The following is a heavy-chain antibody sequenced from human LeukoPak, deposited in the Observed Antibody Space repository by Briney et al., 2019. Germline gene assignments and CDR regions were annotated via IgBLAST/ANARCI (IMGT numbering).Heavy chain of an antibody. CDR3: ARGGHVRVYDNSAYYGHE. Sequence: GGSLRLSCAASGFTFSSYGMSWVRQAPGKGLEWVSAISGSGGSTYYADSVKGRFTISRDNSKNTLYLQMNSLRAEDTAIYYCARGGHVRVYDNSAYYGHEWGQGTLVTVSS. CDR1: GFTFSSYG. D-gene: IGHD3-22*01. CDR2: ISGSGGST. V-gene: IGHV3-23*01. J-gene: IGHJ4*02.